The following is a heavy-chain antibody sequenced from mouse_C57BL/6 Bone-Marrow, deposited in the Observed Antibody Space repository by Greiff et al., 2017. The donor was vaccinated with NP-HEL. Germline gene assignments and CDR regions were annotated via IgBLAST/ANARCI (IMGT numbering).Heavy chain of an antibody. V-gene: IGHV7-3*01. CDR3: ASSDSSGYSDY. CDR2: IRNKANGYTT. D-gene: IGHD3-2*02. Sequence: EVKLMESGGGLVQPGGSLSLSCAASGFTFTDYYMSWVRQPPGQALEWLGFIRNKANGYTTEYSASVKGRFTISRANSQSILYLQMNALSAEDSATYYCASSDSSGYSDYWGQGTTLTVSS. J-gene: IGHJ2*01. CDR1: GFTFTDYY.